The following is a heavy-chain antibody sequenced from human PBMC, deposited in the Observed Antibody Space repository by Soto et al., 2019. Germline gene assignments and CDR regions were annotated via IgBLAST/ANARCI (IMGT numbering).Heavy chain of an antibody. CDR3: TTGDSGCSDY. D-gene: IGHD1-26*01. CDR2: IKSKTDVGTT. Sequence: EVQLVESGGGLVKPGGSLRLSCAASGFTFSNAWMSWVRQAPGKGLEWVGRIKSKTDVGTTDYAAPVKGRFTISRDDSKNTLYLQMNSLKTEDTAVYYCTTGDSGCSDYWGQGTLVTVSS. J-gene: IGHJ4*02. CDR1: GFTFSNAW. V-gene: IGHV3-15*01.